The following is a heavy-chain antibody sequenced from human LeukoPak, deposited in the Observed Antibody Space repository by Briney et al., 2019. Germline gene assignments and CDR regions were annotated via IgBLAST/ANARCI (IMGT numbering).Heavy chain of an antibody. CDR3: ARGKWEPLDY. V-gene: IGHV3-23*01. CDR2: IRGSGGST. J-gene: IGHJ4*02. CDR1: GFTFSSYG. D-gene: IGHD1-26*01. Sequence: GGTLRLSCAASGFTFSSYGMNWVRQAPRKGLEWVSAIRGSGGSTYYADSVKGRFTISRDNSKNTLYLQMNSLRAEDTAVYYCARGKWEPLDYWGQGTLVTVSS.